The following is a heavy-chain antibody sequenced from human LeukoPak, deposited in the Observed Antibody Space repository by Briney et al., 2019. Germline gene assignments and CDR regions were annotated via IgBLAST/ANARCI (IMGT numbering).Heavy chain of an antibody. J-gene: IGHJ3*02. CDR3: ARSAGPVAYALDI. CDR2: IYYSGST. CDR1: GGSISSGGYY. D-gene: IGHD6-13*01. V-gene: IGHV4-31*03. Sequence: TLSLTCTVSGGSISSGGYYWSWIRQHPGKGLEWIGYIYYSGSTYYNPSLKSRVTISVDPSKHQFSLKLSSVTAADTAVYYCARSAGPVAYALDIWGQGTMVTVSS.